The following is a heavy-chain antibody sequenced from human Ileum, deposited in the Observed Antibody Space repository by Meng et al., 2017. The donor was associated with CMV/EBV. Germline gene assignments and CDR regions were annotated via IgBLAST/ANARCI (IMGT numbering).Heavy chain of an antibody. CDR3: ARDLMTLYCSYTICQANWFDP. D-gene: IGHD2-2*01. Sequence: GGSLRLSCAASGSTFSTYNMNWVRQAPGKGLEWVSYISSSSGMIHYADSVKGRFTISRDNAKNSLYLQMNSLRAENTAVYYCARDLMTLYCSYTICQANWFDPWGQGTLVTVSS. V-gene: IGHV3-48*04. CDR2: ISSSSGMI. CDR1: GSTFSTYN. J-gene: IGHJ5*02.